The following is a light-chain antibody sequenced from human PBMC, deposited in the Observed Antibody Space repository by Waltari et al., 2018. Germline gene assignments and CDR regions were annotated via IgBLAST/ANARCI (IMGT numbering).Light chain of an antibody. Sequence: QSALTQPASVSGSPGQSITISCTGTSNDVGFYNYVSWYQQHPGKPPKLMVYEVSNRPSGMSNLFSGSTSGNTASLTISGLQADDEADYYCSSYTRINTLMFGGGTKLTVL. CDR3: SSYTRINTLM. V-gene: IGLV2-14*01. CDR1: SNDVGFYNY. CDR2: EVS. J-gene: IGLJ3*02.